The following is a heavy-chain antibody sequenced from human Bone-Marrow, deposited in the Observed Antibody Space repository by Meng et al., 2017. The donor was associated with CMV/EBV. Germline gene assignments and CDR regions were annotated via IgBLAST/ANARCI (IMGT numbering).Heavy chain of an antibody. V-gene: IGHV4-59*01. CDR2: IYYSGST. D-gene: IGHD1-26*01. J-gene: IGHJ3*02. Sequence: GSLRLSCTVSGGSISSYYWSWIRQHPGKGLEWIGYIYYSGSTNYNPSLKSRVTISVDTSKNQFSLKLSSVTAADTAVYYCARWGGAALDIWGQGTMVTVSS. CDR1: GGSISSYY. CDR3: ARWGGAALDI.